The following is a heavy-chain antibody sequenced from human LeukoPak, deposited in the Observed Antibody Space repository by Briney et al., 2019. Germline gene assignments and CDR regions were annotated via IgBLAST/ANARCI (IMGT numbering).Heavy chain of an antibody. V-gene: IGHV4-31*03. CDR2: IYYSGST. CDR1: GGSITSGGYY. CDR3: ARAGGAAAGQLDV. J-gene: IGHJ6*02. Sequence: SETLSLTCTVSGGSITSGGYYWSWIRQHPGKGLEWIGYIYYSGSTYYNPSLKSRVTISVDTSKNQFSLKLSSVTAADTAVYYCARAGGAAAGQLDVWGQGTTVTVSS. D-gene: IGHD6-13*01.